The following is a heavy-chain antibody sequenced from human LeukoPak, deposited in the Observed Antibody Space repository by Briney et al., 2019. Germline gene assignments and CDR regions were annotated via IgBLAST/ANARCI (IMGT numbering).Heavy chain of an antibody. D-gene: IGHD1-26*01. CDR1: GYSFTRYG. CDR3: ARSGRGTYYYFDL. V-gene: IGHV1-18*01. CDR2: ISGSNGNT. J-gene: IGHJ4*02. Sequence: ASVKVSCKASGYSFTRYGIGWVRQAPGQGLEWMGWISGSNGNTNYAQKFQGRVTMTTDTSTGTAYMDLRNLRFDDTAVYFCARSGRGTYYYFDLWGQGTLVTVSS.